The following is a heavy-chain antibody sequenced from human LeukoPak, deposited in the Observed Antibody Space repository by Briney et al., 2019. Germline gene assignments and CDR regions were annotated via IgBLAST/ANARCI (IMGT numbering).Heavy chain of an antibody. V-gene: IGHV3-23*01. CDR1: GFTFSSYA. Sequence: PGGSLRLSCAASGFTFSSYAMSWVRQAPGKGLEWVSAISGSGGSTYYADSVKGRFTISRDNSKNTLYLQMNSLRAEDTAVYYCAKDLYYDFWSGSADYWGQGTLVTVSS. CDR3: AKDLYYDFWSGSADY. D-gene: IGHD3-3*01. CDR2: ISGSGGST. J-gene: IGHJ4*02.